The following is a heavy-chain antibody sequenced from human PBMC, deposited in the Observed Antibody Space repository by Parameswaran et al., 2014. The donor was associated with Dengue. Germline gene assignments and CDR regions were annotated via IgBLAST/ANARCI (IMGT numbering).Heavy chain of an antibody. J-gene: IGHJ4*02. CDR2: ISGSGGST. CDR3: EGYDYVWGSYRVN. D-gene: IGHD3-16*02. Sequence: VRQAPGKGLEWVSAISGSGGSTYYADSVKGRFTISRDNSKNTLYLQMNSLRAEDTAVYYCEGYDYVWGSYRVNWGQGTLVTVSS. V-gene: IGHV3-23*01.